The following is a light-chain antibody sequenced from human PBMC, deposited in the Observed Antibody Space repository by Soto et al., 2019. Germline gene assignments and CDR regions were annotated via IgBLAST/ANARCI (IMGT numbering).Light chain of an antibody. CDR2: GAS. CDR1: QSVSSSY. CDR3: QQYGSSPPIT. V-gene: IGKV3-20*01. J-gene: IGKJ5*01. Sequence: EIVLTQSPGTLSLSPGERATLSCRASQSVSSSYLAWYQQKPGQAPRLLIYGASSRATGIPDRFSGSGSGTDFTLTISRLEPEDFAVYDCQQYGSSPPITFGQRTRLEIK.